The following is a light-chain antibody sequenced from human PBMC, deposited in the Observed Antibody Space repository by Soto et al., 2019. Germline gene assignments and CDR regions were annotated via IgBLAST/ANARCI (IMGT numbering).Light chain of an antibody. V-gene: IGKV1-9*01. CDR2: AAS. CDR1: QGISSY. CDR3: QQLNSYPRT. Sequence: IQLTQSPSSLSASVGDRVTVTCRASQGISSYLAWYQQKPGKAPKLLIYAASSLQSGVPSRFSGSGSGTDFTLTISSLRPEDFATYYCQQLNSYPRTFGPGTKVD. J-gene: IGKJ3*01.